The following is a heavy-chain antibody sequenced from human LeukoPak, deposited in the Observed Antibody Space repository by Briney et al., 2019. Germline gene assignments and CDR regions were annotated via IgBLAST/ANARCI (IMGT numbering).Heavy chain of an antibody. CDR3: VKVAPYDFWSGYFDY. CDR1: GFTFSSYG. J-gene: IGHJ4*02. Sequence: GGSLRLSCAASGFTFSSYGMHWVRQAPGKGLEWVAVISYDGSNKYYADSVKGRFTISRDNAKNSLYLQMNSLRAEDTALYYCVKVAPYDFWSGYFDYWGQGTLVTVSS. CDR2: ISYDGSNK. V-gene: IGHV3-30*18. D-gene: IGHD3-3*01.